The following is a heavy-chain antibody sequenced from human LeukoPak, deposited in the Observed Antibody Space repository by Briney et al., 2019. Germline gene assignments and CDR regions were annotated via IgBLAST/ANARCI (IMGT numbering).Heavy chain of an antibody. CDR1: GFTFSDYY. CDR3: ARREGATEFDY. CDR2: ISSSGSIT. V-gene: IGHV3-11*01. D-gene: IGHD1-26*01. J-gene: IGHJ4*02. Sequence: GGSLRLPCAASGFTFSDYYMSWIRQAPGKGLEWVSYISSSGSITYYADSVKGRFTISRDNAKNSLYLQMNSLRAEDTAVYYCARREGATEFDYWGQRTLVTVSS.